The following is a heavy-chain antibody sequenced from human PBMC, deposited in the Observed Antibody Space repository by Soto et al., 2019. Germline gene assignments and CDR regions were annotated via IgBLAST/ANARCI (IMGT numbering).Heavy chain of an antibody. CDR2: INPSGGST. Sequence: ASVKVSCKASGYTFTSYYMHWVRQAPGQGLEWMGIINPSGGSTSYAQKFQGRVTMTRNTSTSTAYMELSSLRSEDTAVYYCATTPLWFWSPFVFDIWGQGTMVTVSS. J-gene: IGHJ3*02. V-gene: IGHV1-46*01. CDR3: ATTPLWFWSPFVFDI. CDR1: GYTFTSYY. D-gene: IGHD3-10*01.